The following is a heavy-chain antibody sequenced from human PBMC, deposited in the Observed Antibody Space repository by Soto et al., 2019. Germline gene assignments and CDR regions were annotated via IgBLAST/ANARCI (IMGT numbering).Heavy chain of an antibody. CDR3: ARWLILAAGMDA. CDR2: ISGYNGDT. V-gene: IGHV1-18*01. D-gene: IGHD2-15*01. Sequence: QVQLVQSGPEVKRPGASVKVSCEASGYTFNDYGITWRRKAPGQGLEWMGWISGYNGDTKSAQSLQDRVTLTTDISTSTSFMELRNLRPDDTAVYYCARWLILAAGMDAWGQGTTVTVSS. J-gene: IGHJ6*02. CDR1: GYTFNDYG.